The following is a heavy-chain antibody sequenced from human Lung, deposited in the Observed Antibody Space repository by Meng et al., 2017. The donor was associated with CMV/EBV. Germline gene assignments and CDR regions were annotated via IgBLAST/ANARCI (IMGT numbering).Heavy chain of an antibody. V-gene: IGHV3-30*04. CDR3: ARDFAWNCDY. Sequence: GESLKISCVVSGFSFSTSAMHWVRQAPGKGLEWVAVISNDGKRKYYTDSVEGRFTISRDNSKNTLYLQMDSLRADDRATYYCARDFAWNCDYWGQGTLVTVSS. CDR2: ISNDGKRK. J-gene: IGHJ4*02. CDR1: GFSFSTSA.